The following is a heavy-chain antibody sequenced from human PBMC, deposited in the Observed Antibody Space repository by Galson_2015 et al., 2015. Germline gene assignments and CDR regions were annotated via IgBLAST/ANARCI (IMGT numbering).Heavy chain of an antibody. J-gene: IGHJ3*02. CDR3: ARDPRYSSSWTDAFDI. CDR1: GFTFSSYS. V-gene: IGHV3-48*02. D-gene: IGHD6-13*01. CDR2: ISSSSSTI. Sequence: SLRLSCAASGFTFSSYSMNWVRQAPGKGLEWVSYISSSSSTIYYADSVKGRFTISRDNAKNSLYLHMNSLRDEDAAVYYCARDPRYSSSWTDAFDIWGQGTMVTVSS.